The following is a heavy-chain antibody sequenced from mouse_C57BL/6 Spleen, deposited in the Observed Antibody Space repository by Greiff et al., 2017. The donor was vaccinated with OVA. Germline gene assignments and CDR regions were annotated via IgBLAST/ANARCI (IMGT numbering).Heavy chain of an antibody. CDR3: ARDYGNYPFAY. D-gene: IGHD2-1*01. V-gene: IGHV1-69*01. J-gene: IGHJ3*01. Sequence: QVQLQQPGAELVMPGASVKLSCKASGYTFTSYWMHWVKQRPGQGLEWIGEIDPSDSYTNYNQKFKGKSTLTVDKSSSTAYMQLSSLTSEDSAVYYCARDYGNYPFAYWGQGTLVTVSA. CDR1: GYTFTSYW. CDR2: IDPSDSYT.